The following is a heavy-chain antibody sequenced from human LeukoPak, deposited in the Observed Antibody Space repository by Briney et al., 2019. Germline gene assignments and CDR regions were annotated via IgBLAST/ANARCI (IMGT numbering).Heavy chain of an antibody. V-gene: IGHV4-59*02. J-gene: IGHJ4*02. CDR2: MSYSGTN. D-gene: IGHD5-24*01. CDR1: VGSVRSHY. Sequence: SETLALTCIVSVGSVRSHYWNWIRQPPGKELEWIGFMSYSGTNDYNPSLKSRVSISIDTSRNRVSLRLSSVTAADTAYYRCARGGRDGPVDFGGQGTLVTVSS. CDR3: ARGGRDGPVDF.